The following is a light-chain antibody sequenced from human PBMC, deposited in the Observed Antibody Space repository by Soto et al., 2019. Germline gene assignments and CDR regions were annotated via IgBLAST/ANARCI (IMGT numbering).Light chain of an antibody. CDR3: QQYNSYSSIT. Sequence: DIQMTQSPSTLSASVRDRVTITCLASQTISSWLAWYQQKPGKAPKLLIYDASSLESGVPSRFSGSGSGTEFTLTISSLQPDDFATYYCQQYNSYSSITFGQGTRLEIK. V-gene: IGKV1-5*01. J-gene: IGKJ5*01. CDR1: QTISSW. CDR2: DAS.